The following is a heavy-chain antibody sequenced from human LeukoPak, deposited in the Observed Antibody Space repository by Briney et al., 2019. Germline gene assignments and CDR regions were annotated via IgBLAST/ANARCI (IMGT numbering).Heavy chain of an antibody. D-gene: IGHD6-13*01. V-gene: IGHV3-21*04. CDR3: AKDISPFYSSSWLIRAFDI. Sequence: GGSLRLSCAAPGFTFSSYSMNWVRQVPGKGLEWVSSISSSSSYIYYADSVKGRFTISRDNAKNFLYLQMNSLRAEDMALYYCAKDISPFYSSSWLIRAFDIWGQGTMVTVSS. CDR1: GFTFSSYS. CDR2: ISSSSSYI. J-gene: IGHJ3*02.